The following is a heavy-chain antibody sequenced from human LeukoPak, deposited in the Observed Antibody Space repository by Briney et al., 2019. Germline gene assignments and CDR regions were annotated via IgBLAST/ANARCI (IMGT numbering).Heavy chain of an antibody. Sequence: PGGSLRLSCASSGFTFSDYAMTWVLQAPGRGLEWVSAISGGGTYTYYADSVKGRFTISRDNSKNTLYLQMNSPRAEDTAVYYCAKGKYSSSWYFDYWGQGTLVTVSS. V-gene: IGHV3-23*01. CDR1: GFTFSDYA. CDR2: ISGGGTYT. J-gene: IGHJ4*02. CDR3: AKGKYSSSWYFDY. D-gene: IGHD6-13*01.